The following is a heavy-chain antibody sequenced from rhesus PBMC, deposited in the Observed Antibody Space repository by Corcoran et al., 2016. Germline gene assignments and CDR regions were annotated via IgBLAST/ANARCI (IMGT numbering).Heavy chain of an antibody. Sequence: QVKLQQWGEGLVKPSETLSLTCAVYGGSITGYYWSWIRQPPGKGLEWIGNIDGNRASTNDNPSLKNRVTISKDTSKNQFSLKLSSVTAADTAVYYCARAEYSNYPDYWGQGVLVTVSS. J-gene: IGHJ4*01. CDR3: ARAEYSNYPDY. D-gene: IGHD4-23*01. CDR2: IDGNRAST. V-gene: IGHV4-73*01. CDR1: GGSITGYY.